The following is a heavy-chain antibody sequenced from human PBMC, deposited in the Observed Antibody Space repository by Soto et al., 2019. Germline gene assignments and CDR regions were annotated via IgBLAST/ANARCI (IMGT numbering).Heavy chain of an antibody. D-gene: IGHD4-17*01. Sequence: QVQPQESGPGLVKPSETLSLSCTVSGGSIVSYYWSWIRQPPGEGLEWIGYIYYSGTTKYNPSLESRVTISVDTSKKQFYLKLNSVTAADTAVYYCARRHGDHSTFAFQIWGQGTMVTVSS. CDR3: ARRHGDHSTFAFQI. CDR2: IYYSGTT. CDR1: GGSIVSYY. V-gene: IGHV4-59*01. J-gene: IGHJ3*02.